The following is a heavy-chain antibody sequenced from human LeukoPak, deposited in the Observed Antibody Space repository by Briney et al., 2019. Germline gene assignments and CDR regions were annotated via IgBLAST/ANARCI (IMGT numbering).Heavy chain of an antibody. CDR1: GFTFSNYG. D-gene: IGHD6-25*01. J-gene: IGHJ4*02. Sequence: GGSLRLSCAASGFTFSNYGMHWVRQAPGKGLEWVAFIRYDGSNKYYADSVKGRFTISRDNSKNTLYLQMNSLRAEDTAVYYCAKECTAAGCFDYWGQGTLVTVSS. CDR2: IRYDGSNK. V-gene: IGHV3-30*02. CDR3: AKECTAAGCFDY.